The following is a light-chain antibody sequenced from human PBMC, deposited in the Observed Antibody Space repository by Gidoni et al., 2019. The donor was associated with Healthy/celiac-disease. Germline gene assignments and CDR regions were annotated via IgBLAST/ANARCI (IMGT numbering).Light chain of an antibody. CDR2: DAS. CDR3: QQSSNWPLT. Sequence: IVLTQSPASLSLSPGDRATLSCRASQSVSSYLAWYQQKPGQAPRLLIYDASNRDTGIPARFSGSGSGTDFTLTISSLEPEDFAVYYCQQSSNWPLTFGGGTKVEIK. J-gene: IGKJ4*01. CDR1: QSVSSY. V-gene: IGKV3-11*01.